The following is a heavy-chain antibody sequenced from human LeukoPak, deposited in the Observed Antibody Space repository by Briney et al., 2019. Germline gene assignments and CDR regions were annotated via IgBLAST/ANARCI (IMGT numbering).Heavy chain of an antibody. D-gene: IGHD3-22*01. J-gene: IGHJ6*03. Sequence: SETLSLTCTVSGGSISSSFCYWGWIRQPPGKGLEWIGSIYSSGSTYYNPSLKSRVTISVDTSKNQFSLKLTSVTAADTAVYYCARAANYESNYYYYYYMDVWGKGTTVTISS. CDR1: GGSISSSFCY. CDR2: IYSSGST. CDR3: ARAANYESNYYYYYYMDV. V-gene: IGHV4-39*07.